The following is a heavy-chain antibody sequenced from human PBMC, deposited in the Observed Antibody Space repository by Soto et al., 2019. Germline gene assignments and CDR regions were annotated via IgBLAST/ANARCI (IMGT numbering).Heavy chain of an antibody. D-gene: IGHD3-10*01. J-gene: IGHJ6*02. CDR3: ARDYDPYGVREVKRPYYYYGMDV. CDR2: ISSSSSYI. CDR1: GFTFSSYS. Sequence: EVQLVESGGGLVKPGGSLRLSCAASGFTFSSYSMNWVRQAPGKGLEWVSSISSSSSYIYYADSVKGRFTISRDNAKNSLYLQMNSLRAEDTAVYYCARDYDPYGVREVKRPYYYYGMDVWGQGTTVTVSS. V-gene: IGHV3-21*01.